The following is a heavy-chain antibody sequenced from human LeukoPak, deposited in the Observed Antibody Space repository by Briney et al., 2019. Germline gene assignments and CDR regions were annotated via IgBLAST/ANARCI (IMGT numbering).Heavy chain of an antibody. CDR2: ISSGSSYI. CDR1: GFTFSSYS. J-gene: IGHJ4*02. CDR3: TRDLHYDDY. V-gene: IGHV3-21*01. D-gene: IGHD5/OR15-5a*01. Sequence: GGSLRLSCAASGFTFSSYSMNWVRQAPGKGLGWVSAISSGSSYIYSADSVKGRFSISRDNAENSLYREMNSRRADDTALYYCTRDLHYDDYWGQGTLVTVSS.